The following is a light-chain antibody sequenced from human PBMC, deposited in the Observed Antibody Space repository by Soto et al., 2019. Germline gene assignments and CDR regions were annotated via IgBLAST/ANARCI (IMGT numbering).Light chain of an antibody. CDR2: DAS. V-gene: IGKV1-5*01. CDR3: QQYNSFSLFT. CDR1: QNIDSR. J-gene: IGKJ3*01. Sequence: DIQMAQSPSTLSASVGDRVTITCRASQNIDSRLAWYQQKPGKAPKLLVYDASTLERGVTSTFSGSGSGTDFTLTISSLQPEDFATYYCQQYNSFSLFTFGAGTKVETK.